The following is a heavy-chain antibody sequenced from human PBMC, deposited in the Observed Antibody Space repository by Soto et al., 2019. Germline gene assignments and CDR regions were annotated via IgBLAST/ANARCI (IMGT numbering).Heavy chain of an antibody. CDR2: ISAHNGNT. CDR3: ARGRYGDY. V-gene: IGHV1-18*01. D-gene: IGHD1-1*01. CDR1: GYTFTSYG. J-gene: IGHJ4*02. Sequence: QVHLVQSGAEVKKPGASVKVSCKGSGYTFTSYGITWVRQAPGQGLEWMGWISAHNGNTDYAQKFQGRVTVTRDTSTSTAYMELRSLRSDDTAVYYCARGRYGDYWGQGALVTVSS.